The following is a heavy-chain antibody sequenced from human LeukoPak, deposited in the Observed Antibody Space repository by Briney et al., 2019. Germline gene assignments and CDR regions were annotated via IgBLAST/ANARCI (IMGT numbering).Heavy chain of an antibody. CDR3: AREGSYSSHDY. CDR1: GGSFSGYY. D-gene: IGHD4-4*01. J-gene: IGHJ4*02. Sequence: SETLSLTCAVYGGSFSGYYWSWVRQPPGKGLEWIGEINHSGSTNYKPSLKSRVTISVDTSKNQFSLKLTSVTAADTAVYYCAREGSYSSHDYWGQGTLVTVSS. V-gene: IGHV4-34*01. CDR2: INHSGST.